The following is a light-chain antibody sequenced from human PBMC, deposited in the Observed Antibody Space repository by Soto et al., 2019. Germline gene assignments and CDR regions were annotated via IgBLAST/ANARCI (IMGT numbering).Light chain of an antibody. V-gene: IGKV3-15*01. CDR2: GAS. Sequence: EIVFTQSPATLSVSTGERATLSCRASQSVSSNLAWYQQKPGQAPRLLIYGASTRATGIPARFSGSGSGTEFTLTISSLQSEDFAVYYCQQYNNWSKTFGQGTKVDI. CDR1: QSVSSN. CDR3: QQYNNWSKT. J-gene: IGKJ1*01.